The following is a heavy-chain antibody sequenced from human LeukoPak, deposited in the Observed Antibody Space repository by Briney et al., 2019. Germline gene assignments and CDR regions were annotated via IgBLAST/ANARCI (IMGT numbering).Heavy chain of an antibody. D-gene: IGHD4-11*01. CDR1: GFTFSDYY. CDR2: ISSSGSTI. V-gene: IGHV3-11*01. CDR3: ARDLVPPPYSNYVGGYYYGMDV. J-gene: IGHJ6*02. Sequence: GGSLRLSCAASGFTFSDYYMSWIRQAPGKGLEWVSYISSSGSTIYYADSVKGRFTIPRDNAKNSLYLQMNSLRAEDTAVYYCARDLVPPPYSNYVGGYYYGMDVWGQGTTVTVSS.